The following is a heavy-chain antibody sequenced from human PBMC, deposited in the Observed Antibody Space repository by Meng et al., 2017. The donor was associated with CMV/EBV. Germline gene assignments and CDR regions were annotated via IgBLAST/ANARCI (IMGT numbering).Heavy chain of an antibody. D-gene: IGHD3-3*01. J-gene: IGHJ6*02. Sequence: ASVKVSCKASGYTFTSYGISWVRQAPGQGLEWMGWISAYNGNTNYAQKLQGRVTMTTDTSTSTAYMELRSLRSDDTAVYYCARDKYEFWSGYYRGYYYGMDVWGQGTTVTVSS. CDR2: ISAYNGNT. V-gene: IGHV1-18*01. CDR3: ARDKYEFWSGYYRGYYYGMDV. CDR1: GYTFTSYG.